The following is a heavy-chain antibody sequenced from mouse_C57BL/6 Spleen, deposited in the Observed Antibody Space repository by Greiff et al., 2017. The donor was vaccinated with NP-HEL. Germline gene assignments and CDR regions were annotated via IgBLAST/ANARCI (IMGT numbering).Heavy chain of an antibody. Sequence: VKLMESGPGLVAPSQSLSVTCTVSGFSLTSYGVHWVRQPPGKGLEWLVVIWSDGSTTYNSAPKSRLSISKDNSKSQVFLKMNSLQTDDTAMYYCARGVRGYFDYWGQGTTLTVSS. D-gene: IGHD2-12*01. V-gene: IGHV2-6*03. CDR3: ARGVRGYFDY. CDR2: IWSDGST. J-gene: IGHJ2*01. CDR1: GFSLTSYG.